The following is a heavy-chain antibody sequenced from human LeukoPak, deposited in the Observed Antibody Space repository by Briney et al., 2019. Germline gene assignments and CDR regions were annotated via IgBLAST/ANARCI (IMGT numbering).Heavy chain of an antibody. D-gene: IGHD5-12*01. J-gene: IGHJ4*02. Sequence: SETLSLTCTVSGASMNTYHWSWIRQLPGKGLEWIGYIYYTGSTNYNPSLKSRVSTSLDTSKNQFSLNLKSVTAADTAVYYCAAWGYDSNADNWSFDFWGQGALVTVSS. V-gene: IGHV4-59*01. CDR3: AAWGYDSNADNWSFDF. CDR2: IYYTGST. CDR1: GASMNTYH.